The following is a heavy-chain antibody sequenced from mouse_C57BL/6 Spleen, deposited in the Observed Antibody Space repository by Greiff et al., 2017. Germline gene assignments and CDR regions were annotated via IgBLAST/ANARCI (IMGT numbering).Heavy chain of an antibody. V-gene: IGHV1-26*01. D-gene: IGHD3-2*02. CDR2: INPNNGGT. CDR1: GYTFTDYY. J-gene: IGHJ2*01. CDR3: ARRGQLRRFDY. Sequence: VQLQQSGPELVKPGASVKISCKASGYTFTDYYMNWVKQSHGKSLEWIGDINPNNGGTSYNQKFKGKATLTVDKSSSTAYMELRSLTSEDSAVYYCARRGQLRRFDYWGQGTTLTVSS.